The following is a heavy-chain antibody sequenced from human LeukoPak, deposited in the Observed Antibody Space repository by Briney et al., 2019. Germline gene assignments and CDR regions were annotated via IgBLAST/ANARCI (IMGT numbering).Heavy chain of an antibody. V-gene: IGHV3-30*18. CDR3: ANEGYGDYVSFYYFDY. CDR2: ISYDGSNK. D-gene: IGHD4-17*01. CDR1: GFTFSSYG. J-gene: IGHJ4*02. Sequence: GGSLRLSCAASGFTFSSYGMHWVRQAPGKGLEWVAVISYDGSNKYYADSVKGRFTISRDNSKNTLYLQMNSLRAEDTAVYYCANEGYGDYVSFYYFDYWGQGTLVTVSS.